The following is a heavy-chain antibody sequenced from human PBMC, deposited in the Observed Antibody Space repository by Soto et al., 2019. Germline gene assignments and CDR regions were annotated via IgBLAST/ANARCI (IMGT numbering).Heavy chain of an antibody. Sequence: QVQLVQSGAEVKKPGASVKVSCKASGYTFTSYAMHWVRQAPGQRLEWMGWINAGNGNTKYSQKFQGRVTITRDTSASTAYMELSSLRSEDTAVYYCARGKQWLDRFDYWGQGTLVTVSS. D-gene: IGHD6-19*01. V-gene: IGHV1-3*01. J-gene: IGHJ4*02. CDR2: INAGNGNT. CDR3: ARGKQWLDRFDY. CDR1: GYTFTSYA.